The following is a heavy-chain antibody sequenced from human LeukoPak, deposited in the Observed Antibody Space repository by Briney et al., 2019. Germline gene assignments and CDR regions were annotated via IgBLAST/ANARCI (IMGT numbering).Heavy chain of an antibody. V-gene: IGHV5-51*01. CDR2: IYPGDSDT. CDR3: ARHVFLATGTINWFDP. D-gene: IGHD1-7*01. J-gene: IGHJ5*02. Sequence: GESLKISCKGSGYSFTTYWIAWVRQMPGKGLEWLGIIYPGDSDTRYSPSFQGQVTISADKSIRTAYLQWSSLKASDTAMYYCARHVFLATGTINWFDPWGQGTLVTVSS. CDR1: GYSFTTYW.